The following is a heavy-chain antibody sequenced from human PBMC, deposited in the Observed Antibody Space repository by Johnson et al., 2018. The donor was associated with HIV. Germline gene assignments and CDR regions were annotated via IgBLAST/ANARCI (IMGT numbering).Heavy chain of an antibody. V-gene: IGHV3-7*01. CDR3: ARQRGCDI. J-gene: IGHJ3*02. CDR2: IKQDGSET. CDR1: GFSIRGHW. Sequence: EVQLVESGGGLVQPGGSLRLSCAASGFSIRGHWMSWLRQAPGKGLAWVANIKQDGSETNYGDSVKGRFTISRDNPKNSLYLQMNSLRVEDTAVYYCARQRGCDIWGQGTMVTVSS.